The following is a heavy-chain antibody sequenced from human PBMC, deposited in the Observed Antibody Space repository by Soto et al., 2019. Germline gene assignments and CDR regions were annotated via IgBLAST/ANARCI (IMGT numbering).Heavy chain of an antibody. CDR2: ISAYNGNT. CDR3: ARGGGSSWPYYYYYYGMDV. J-gene: IGHJ6*02. Sequence: ASVKVSCKASGYTFTSYGISWVRQAPGQGREWMGWISAYNGNTNYAQKLQGRVTMTTDTSTSTAYMELRSLRSDDTAVYYCARGGGSSWPYYYYYYGMDVWGQGXTVTVSS. CDR1: GYTFTSYG. V-gene: IGHV1-18*01. D-gene: IGHD6-13*01.